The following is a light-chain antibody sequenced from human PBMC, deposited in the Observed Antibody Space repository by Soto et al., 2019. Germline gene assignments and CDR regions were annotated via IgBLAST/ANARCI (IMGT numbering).Light chain of an antibody. Sequence: GDRVTVTCRASQDIGSWLAWYQQKPGKAPKLLIYAASSLPSGVPSRFSGGGSGTDFTLTISSLQPEDFATYYCQQANSFPITFGQGTRLEIK. CDR3: QQANSFPIT. CDR2: AAS. V-gene: IGKV1-12*01. CDR1: QDIGSW. J-gene: IGKJ5*01.